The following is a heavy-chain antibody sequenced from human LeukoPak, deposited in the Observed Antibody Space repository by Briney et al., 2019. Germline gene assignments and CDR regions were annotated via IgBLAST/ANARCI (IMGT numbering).Heavy chain of an antibody. Sequence: ESSETLSLTCTVSGGSISSGDYYWSWIRQPPGKGLEWIGYIYYSGSTYYNPSLKSRVTISVDTSKNQFSLKLSSVTAADTAVYYCARVRGTFGVAYSWFDPWGQGTLVTVSS. CDR1: GGSISSGDYY. J-gene: IGHJ5*02. CDR3: ARVRGTFGVAYSWFDP. D-gene: IGHD3-3*01. V-gene: IGHV4-30-4*01. CDR2: IYYSGST.